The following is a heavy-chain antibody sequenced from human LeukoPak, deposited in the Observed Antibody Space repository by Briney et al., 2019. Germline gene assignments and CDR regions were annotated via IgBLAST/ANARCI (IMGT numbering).Heavy chain of an antibody. D-gene: IGHD3-22*01. Sequence: GGSLRLSCAASGFTFSSYGMHWVRQAPGKGLEWVAFIRYDGSNKYYADSVKGRFTISRDNSKNTLYLQMNSLRAEDTAVYYCAKPFGVYDSSGSRVFDYWGQGTLVTVSS. J-gene: IGHJ4*02. V-gene: IGHV3-30*02. CDR2: IRYDGSNK. CDR3: AKPFGVYDSSGSRVFDY. CDR1: GFTFSSYG.